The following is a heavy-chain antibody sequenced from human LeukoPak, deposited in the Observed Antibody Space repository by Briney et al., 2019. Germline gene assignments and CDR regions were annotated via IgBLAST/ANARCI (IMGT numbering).Heavy chain of an antibody. J-gene: IGHJ4*02. CDR1: GGYFSGYY. D-gene: IGHD5-12*01. CDR3: ARGRGGEWLRFSYFDY. V-gene: IGHV4-34*01. CDR2: INHSGST. Sequence: SETLSLTCAVYGGYFSGYYWSWIRQPPGKGVEWIGEINHSGSTNYNPSLKCRVTISVDTSKNQFSLKLSSVTAADTAVYYCARGRGGEWLRFSYFDYWGQGTLVTVSS.